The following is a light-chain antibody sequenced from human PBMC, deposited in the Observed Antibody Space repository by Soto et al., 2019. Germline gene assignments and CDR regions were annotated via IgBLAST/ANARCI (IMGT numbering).Light chain of an antibody. J-gene: IGKJ1*01. V-gene: IGKV1-5*03. CDR2: RVS. CDR1: QSLNNW. Sequence: DIQMTQSPPTLSASVGDRVTITCRASQSLNNWLAWYQQRPGKAPKLLIYRVSNLESGVPSRFSGSGSGTEFTLTISSLQTDDFATYYCQIQGTFGQGTKVEFK. CDR3: QIQGT.